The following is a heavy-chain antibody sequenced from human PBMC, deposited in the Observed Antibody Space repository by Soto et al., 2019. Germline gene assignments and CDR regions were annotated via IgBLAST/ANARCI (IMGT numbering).Heavy chain of an antibody. V-gene: IGHV1-69*02. CDR1: GGTFSSYT. CDR3: ATGTTDYYYYYYMDV. D-gene: IGHD1-7*01. J-gene: IGHJ6*03. CDR2: IIPILGIA. Sequence: QVQLVQSGAEVKKPGSSVKVSCKASGGTFSSYTISWVRQAPGQGLEWMGRIIPILGIANYAQKFQGRVTITADKSTSTAYMELSSLRSEDTAVYYCATGTTDYYYYYYMDVWGKGTTVTVSS.